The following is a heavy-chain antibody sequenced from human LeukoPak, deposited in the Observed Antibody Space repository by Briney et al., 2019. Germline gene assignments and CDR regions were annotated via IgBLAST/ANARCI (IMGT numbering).Heavy chain of an antibody. J-gene: IGHJ4*02. CDR1: GYTFTGSY. D-gene: IGHD3-22*01. CDR2: INPNSGGT. Sequence: ASVKVSCKASGYTFTGSYMHWVRQAPGQGLEWMGRINPNSGGTNYAQKFQGRVTMTRDTSISTAYMELSRLRSDDTAVYYCARDQRSYYYDSSAGGNYFDYWGQGTLVTVSS. CDR3: ARDQRSYYYDSSAGGNYFDY. V-gene: IGHV1-2*06.